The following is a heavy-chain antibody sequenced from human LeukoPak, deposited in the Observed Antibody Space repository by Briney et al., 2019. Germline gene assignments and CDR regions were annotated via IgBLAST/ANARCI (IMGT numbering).Heavy chain of an antibody. J-gene: IGHJ6*02. CDR1: GFTFSSYA. D-gene: IGHD6-25*01. CDR3: ARDQKGIAARYYGTDV. Sequence: GGSLRLSCAASGFTFSSYAMHWVRQAPGKGLEWVAVISYDGSNKYYADSVKGRFTISRDNSKNTLYLQMNSLRAEDTAVYYCARDQKGIAARYYGTDVWGQGTTVTVSS. CDR2: ISYDGSNK. V-gene: IGHV3-30-3*01.